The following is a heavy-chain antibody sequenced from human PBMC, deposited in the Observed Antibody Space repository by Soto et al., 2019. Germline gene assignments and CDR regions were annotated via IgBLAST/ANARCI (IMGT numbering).Heavy chain of an antibody. CDR2: IYNSGIT. V-gene: IGHV4-59*01. D-gene: IGHD3-9*01. CDR3: ARLERTMTGYYYYNGVDV. J-gene: IGHJ6*02. CDR1: GDSITAYY. Sequence: PSETLSLTCTVSGDSITAYYWSWIRQPPGKGLAWIGHIYNSGITNYNPSLEGRVTISVDTSRNYFSLKVRSVTTADTAVYYCARLERTMTGYYYYNGVDVWGQGTTVTVSS.